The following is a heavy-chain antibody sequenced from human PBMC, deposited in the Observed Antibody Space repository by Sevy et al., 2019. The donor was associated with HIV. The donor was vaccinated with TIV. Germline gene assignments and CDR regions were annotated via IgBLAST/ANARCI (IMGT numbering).Heavy chain of an antibody. CDR2: ISSSSSYI. D-gene: IGHD6-13*01. V-gene: IGHV3-21*01. J-gene: IGHJ4*02. CDR1: GFTFSSYS. Sequence: GGSLRLSCAASGFTFSSYSMNWVRQAPGKGLEWVSSISSSSSYIYYADSVKGRFTISRDNAKNSLYLQMNSLRAEDTAVYYCVREGIAAAGFDYWGQGTLVTVSS. CDR3: VREGIAAAGFDY.